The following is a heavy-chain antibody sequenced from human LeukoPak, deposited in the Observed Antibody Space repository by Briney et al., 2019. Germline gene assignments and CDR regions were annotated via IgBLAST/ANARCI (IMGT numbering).Heavy chain of an antibody. CDR2: IKQDGSET. D-gene: IGHD6-19*01. Sequence: GGSLRLSCAASGFTLSSHWMGWVRQAPGKGLEWVANIKQDGSETYYVDSVKGRFTISRDNAKNSLYLQMNSLRAEDTAVYYCARELTYSSGWYSAWGQGTLVTVSS. J-gene: IGHJ4*02. CDR3: ARELTYSSGWYSA. V-gene: IGHV3-7*01. CDR1: GFTLSSHW.